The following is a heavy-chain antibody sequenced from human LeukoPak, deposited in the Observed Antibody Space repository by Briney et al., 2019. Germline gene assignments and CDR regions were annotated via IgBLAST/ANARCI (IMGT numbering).Heavy chain of an antibody. CDR1: GGTFSSYA. CDR3: ARVPYDILTGYWFDP. CDR2: IIPIFGTA. J-gene: IGHJ5*02. Sequence: ASVKVSCKASGGTFSSYAISWVRQAPGQGLEWMGGIIPIFGTASYAQKFQGRVTITADESTSTAYMELSSLRSEDTAVYYCARVPYDILTGYWFDPWGQGTLVTVSS. D-gene: IGHD3-9*01. V-gene: IGHV1-69*13.